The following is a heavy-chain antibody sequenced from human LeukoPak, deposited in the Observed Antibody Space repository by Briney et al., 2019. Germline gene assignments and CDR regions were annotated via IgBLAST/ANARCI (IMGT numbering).Heavy chain of an antibody. D-gene: IGHD3-10*01. J-gene: IGHJ5*02. CDR1: GGSIGSYY. CDR3: AREYGSGSEFDP. Sequence: SETLSLTCTVSGGSIGSYYWSWIRQPPGKGLEWIGYIYYSGSTNYKPSLKSRVTISVDTSKNQFSLNLTSVTAADTAAYYCAREYGSGSEFDPWGQGTLVTVSS. CDR2: IYYSGST. V-gene: IGHV4-59*12.